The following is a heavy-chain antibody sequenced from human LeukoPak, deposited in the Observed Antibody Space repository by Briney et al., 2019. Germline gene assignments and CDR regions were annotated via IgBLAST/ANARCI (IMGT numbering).Heavy chain of an antibody. J-gene: IGHJ3*02. V-gene: IGHV3-23*01. CDR1: GFTFSSYA. Sequence: GGSLRLSCAASGFTFSSYAMSWVRQAPGKGLEWVSAISGSGGSTYYADSVKGRFTISRDNSKNTLYLQMNSLRAEDTAVYYCANRLQYLDWSQDAFDIWGQGTMVTVSS. CDR2: ISGSGGST. D-gene: IGHD3-9*01. CDR3: ANRLQYLDWSQDAFDI.